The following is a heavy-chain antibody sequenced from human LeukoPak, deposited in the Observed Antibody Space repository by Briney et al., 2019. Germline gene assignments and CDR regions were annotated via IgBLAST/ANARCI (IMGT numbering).Heavy chain of an antibody. D-gene: IGHD6-19*01. V-gene: IGHV1-69*04. CDR1: GGTFSSYA. CDR2: IIPILGIA. Sequence: SVKVSCKASGGTFSSYAISWVRRAPGQGLEWMGRIIPILGIANYAQKFQGRVTITADKSTSTAYMELSSLRSEDTAVYYCARGLIAVAGTLDYWGQGTLVTVSS. J-gene: IGHJ4*02. CDR3: ARGLIAVAGTLDY.